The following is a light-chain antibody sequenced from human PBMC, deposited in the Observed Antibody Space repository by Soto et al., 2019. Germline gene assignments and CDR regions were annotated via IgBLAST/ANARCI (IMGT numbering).Light chain of an antibody. CDR1: QSISNW. CDR2: KAS. CDR3: QQYNSPSGT. V-gene: IGKV1-5*03. J-gene: IGKJ1*01. Sequence: DIQMTQSPSSLSASVGDRVTITCRASQSISNWLAWYQQKPGKAPKLLIHKASSLESGVPSRFSGSGSGTEFTLTISSLQPDDFATYYCQQYNSPSGTFGQGTKVEIK.